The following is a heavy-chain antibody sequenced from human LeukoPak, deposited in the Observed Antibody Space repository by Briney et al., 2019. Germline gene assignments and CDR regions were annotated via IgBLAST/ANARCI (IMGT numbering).Heavy chain of an antibody. J-gene: IGHJ3*02. CDR2: ISSSGSTI. Sequence: GGSLRLSCAASGFTFSDYYMSWIRQAPGKGLEWVSYISSSGSTIYYADSVKGRFTTSRDNAKNSLYLQMNSLRAEDTAVYYCAREAIVVVPAAIDPPAGAFDIWGQGTMVTVSS. CDR1: GFTFSDYY. V-gene: IGHV3-11*04. CDR3: AREAIVVVPAAIDPPAGAFDI. D-gene: IGHD2-2*02.